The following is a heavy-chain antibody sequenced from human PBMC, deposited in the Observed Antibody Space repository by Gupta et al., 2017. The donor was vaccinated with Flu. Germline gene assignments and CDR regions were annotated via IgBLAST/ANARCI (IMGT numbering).Heavy chain of an antibody. D-gene: IGHD6-13*01. V-gene: IGHV1-69*01. CDR3: AVRRRSSWYVYY. J-gene: IGHJ4*02. CDR1: FSSYA. Sequence: FSSYAISWVRQAPGQGLEWMGGIIPIFGTANYAQKFQGRVTITADESTSTAYMELSSLRSEDTAVYYCAVRRRSSWYVYYWGQGTLVTVSS. CDR2: IIPIFGTA.